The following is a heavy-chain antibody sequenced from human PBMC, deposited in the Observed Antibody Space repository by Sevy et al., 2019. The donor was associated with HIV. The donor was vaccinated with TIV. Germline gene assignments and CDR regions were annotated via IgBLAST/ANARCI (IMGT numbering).Heavy chain of an antibody. V-gene: IGHV4-4*02. CDR2: SYHSGST. CDR3: AGLQGEYSDGDAFSAYYFDQ. Sequence: SETLSLTCGVSGGSISSDYWWSWVRQPPGKGLEWIGESYHSGSTNYNPSLKSRVSISVDKSKNHFSLKLTTVTAADTAVYFCAGLQGEYSDGDAFSAYYFDQWGQGTLVTVSS. J-gene: IGHJ4*02. CDR1: GGSISSDYW. D-gene: IGHD2-21*01.